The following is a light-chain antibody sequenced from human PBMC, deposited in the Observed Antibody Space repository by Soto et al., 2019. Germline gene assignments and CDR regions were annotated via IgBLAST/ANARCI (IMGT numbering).Light chain of an antibody. CDR1: GSNIGTHA. J-gene: IGLJ2*01. Sequence: QSVLTQSPAESATPGQRVTISCYESGSNIGTHAVNWYQQVPGTAPTLLIFRNHQRPSGVPDRFSGSKSGTSASLAISGPQSKDEADYNCAASDDSLRAVVFGGGTKLTVL. CDR2: RNH. V-gene: IGLV1-44*01. CDR3: AASDDSLRAVV.